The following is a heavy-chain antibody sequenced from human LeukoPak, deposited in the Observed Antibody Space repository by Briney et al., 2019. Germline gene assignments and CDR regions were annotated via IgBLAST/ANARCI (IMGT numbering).Heavy chain of an antibody. CDR2: ISGSGGST. CDR3: AKSMTGSKGFDY. V-gene: IGHV3-23*01. J-gene: IGHJ4*02. Sequence: GGSLRLSCAASGFTFSSYAMSWVRQAPGKGLEWVSAISGSGGSTYYADSVKGRFTVSRDNSKNTLYLQMNSLRAEDTAVYYCAKSMTGSKGFDYWGQGTLVTVSS. CDR1: GFTFSSYA. D-gene: IGHD3-10*01.